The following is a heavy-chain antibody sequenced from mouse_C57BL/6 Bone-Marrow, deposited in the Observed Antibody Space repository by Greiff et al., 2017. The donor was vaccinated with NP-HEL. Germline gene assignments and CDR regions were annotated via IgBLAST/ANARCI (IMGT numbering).Heavy chain of an antibody. D-gene: IGHD1-1*01. CDR3: GSRRVDY. CDR2: ISSGSSTI. Sequence: EVKLMESGGGLVKPGGSLKLSCAASGFTFSDYGMHWVRQAPEKGLEWVAYISSGSSTIYYADTVKGRFTISRDNAKNTLFLQMTSLRSEDTAPNYYGSRRVDYWGQGTTLTVSS. V-gene: IGHV5-17*01. CDR1: GFTFSDYG. J-gene: IGHJ2*01.